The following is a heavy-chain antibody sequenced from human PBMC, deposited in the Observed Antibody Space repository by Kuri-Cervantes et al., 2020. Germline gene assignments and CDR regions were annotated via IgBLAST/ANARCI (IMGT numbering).Heavy chain of an antibody. V-gene: IGHV3-30*19. Sequence: GESLKISCVTSGFTFSNYGMHWVRQAPGKGLEWVAVISYDGSNKYYADSVKGRFTLSRDNSKNTLYLQMYSLRPDDTAVYYCAKAQQQLDHFTNFFHYWGQGALVTVSS. CDR3: AKAQQQLDHFTNFFHY. J-gene: IGHJ4*02. CDR1: GFTFSNYG. CDR2: ISYDGSNK. D-gene: IGHD6-13*01.